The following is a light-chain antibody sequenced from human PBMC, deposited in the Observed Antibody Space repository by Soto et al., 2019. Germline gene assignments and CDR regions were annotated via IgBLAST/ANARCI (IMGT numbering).Light chain of an antibody. V-gene: IGKV1-5*03. CDR3: QHYNSYSEA. CDR2: KAS. Sequence: DIQVTQSPSTLSGCLGDIVTITWRASQTISSWLAWYQQKPGKAPKLLIYKASTLKSGVPSRFSGSGSGTEFTLTISSLQPDDFATYYCQHYNSYSEAFGQGTKVDIK. J-gene: IGKJ1*01. CDR1: QTISSW.